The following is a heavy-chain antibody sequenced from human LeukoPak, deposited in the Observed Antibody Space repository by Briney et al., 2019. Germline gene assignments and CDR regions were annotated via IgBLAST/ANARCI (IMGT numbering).Heavy chain of an antibody. D-gene: IGHD1-26*01. Sequence: ASVKVSCKASGYTFTSYGISWVRQAPGQGLEWMGWISAYNGNTNYAQKLQGRVTMTTDTSTSTASMELRSLRSDDTAVYYCARVGKVSGSYSYMDVWGKGTTVTVS. CDR3: ARVGKVSGSYSYMDV. CDR1: GYTFTSYG. CDR2: ISAYNGNT. J-gene: IGHJ6*03. V-gene: IGHV1-18*01.